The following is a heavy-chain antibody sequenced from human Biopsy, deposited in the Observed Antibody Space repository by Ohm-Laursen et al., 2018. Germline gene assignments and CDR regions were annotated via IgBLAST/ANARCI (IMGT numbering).Heavy chain of an antibody. CDR1: GKTFSDYY. CDR3: GNEVHGRDY. D-gene: IGHD2-15*01. J-gene: IGHJ4*02. Sequence: SDTLSLTCAVYGKTFSDYYWSWIRQPPGKGLDWIGQINQSGRTNYNPSLKSRVNMSADKSNNQFSLKLTSVTSADTAVYFCGNEVHGRDYWGLGALVTVSS. CDR2: INQSGRT. V-gene: IGHV4-34*08.